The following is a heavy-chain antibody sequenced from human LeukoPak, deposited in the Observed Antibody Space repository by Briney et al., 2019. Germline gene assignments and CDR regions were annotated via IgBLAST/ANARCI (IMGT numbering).Heavy chain of an antibody. J-gene: IGHJ6*04. CDR1: GFTFGDYA. V-gene: IGHV3-7*01. CDR2: IKQDGSEK. CDR3: ARDPSGMDV. Sequence: PGGSLRLSCTASGFTFGDYAMSWFRQAPGKGLEWVANIKQDGSEKYYVDSVKGRFTTSRDNAKNSLYLQMNSLRAEDTAVYYCARDPSGMDVWGKGTTVTVSS.